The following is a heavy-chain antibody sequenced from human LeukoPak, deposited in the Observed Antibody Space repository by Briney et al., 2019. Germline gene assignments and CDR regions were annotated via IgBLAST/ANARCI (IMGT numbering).Heavy chain of an antibody. Sequence: GGSLRLSCVASGFTFSSYGMHWVRQAPGKGLEWVAVISHDGSDNYYADSLKGRFTISRDNSMNTLYLQMNSLRAEDTAVYYCAKDHHSSGWYYFDYWGQGTLVTVSS. CDR1: GFTFSSYG. CDR3: AKDHHSSGWYYFDY. CDR2: ISHDGSDN. D-gene: IGHD6-19*01. J-gene: IGHJ4*02. V-gene: IGHV3-30*18.